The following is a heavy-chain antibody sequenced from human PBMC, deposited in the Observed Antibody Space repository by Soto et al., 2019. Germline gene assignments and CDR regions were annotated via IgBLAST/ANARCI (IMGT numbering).Heavy chain of an antibody. J-gene: IGHJ4*02. CDR1: GFTFNTHW. D-gene: IGHD1-26*01. CDR3: ARGGAMGVDY. Sequence: GGSLRLSCTASGFTFNTHWMHWVRQAPGKGLVWVSRIYFDGITTNYADSVKGRLTVSRDNAKNTVYLHVNTLRDEDTAVYYRARGGAMGVDYWGQGTLVTVSS. V-gene: IGHV3-74*01. CDR2: IYFDGITT.